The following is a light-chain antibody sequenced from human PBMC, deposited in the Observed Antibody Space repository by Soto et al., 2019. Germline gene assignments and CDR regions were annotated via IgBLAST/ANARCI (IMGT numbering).Light chain of an antibody. CDR2: DAS. V-gene: IGKV3-11*01. CDR1: QIVSSC. CDR3: QYRSNWPLT. Sequence: SVLPQSPXNLSLCTVERATLSCSASQIVSSCLAWYQQRPGQAPRLLVYDASNRATGLPPRLSGSGSGPDSPLTLSSLEPEDFAVYYCQYRSNWPLTFGGGTKVVIK. J-gene: IGKJ4*01.